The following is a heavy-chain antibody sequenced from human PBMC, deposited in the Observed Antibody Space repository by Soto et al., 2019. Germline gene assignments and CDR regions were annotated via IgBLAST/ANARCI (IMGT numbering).Heavy chain of an antibody. CDR2: IYYSGST. CDR1: GGSISSYY. CDR3: ASTYYDCWSGYSAHYYYGMDV. Sequence: SETLSCTCTASGGSISSYYWSWIRQPPRKGLEWIGYIYYSGSTNYNPSLKSRVTISVDTTKNQFSLKLSSVTAADTAVYSYASTYYDCWSGYSAHYYYGMDVWGHGTTVTVS. J-gene: IGHJ6*02. D-gene: IGHD3-3*01. V-gene: IGHV4-59*13.